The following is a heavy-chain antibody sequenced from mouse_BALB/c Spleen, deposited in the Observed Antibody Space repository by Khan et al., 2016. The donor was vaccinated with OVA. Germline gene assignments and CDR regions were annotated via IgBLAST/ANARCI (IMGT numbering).Heavy chain of an antibody. J-gene: IGHJ2*01. Sequence: VQLQPSGAELAKPGASVKMSCKASGYTFSNYWIHWVKQRPGQGLEWIGYINPSSGHTYYNQTFNDKATLTTDKSSSTAYMQLSSLTSEDSAVYYCARDRIDYWGQGTTLTVSS. V-gene: IGHV1-7*01. CDR1: GYTFSNYW. CDR2: INPSSGHT. CDR3: ARDRIDY.